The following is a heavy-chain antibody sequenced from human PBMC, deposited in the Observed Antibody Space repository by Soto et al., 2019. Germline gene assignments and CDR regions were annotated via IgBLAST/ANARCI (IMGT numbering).Heavy chain of an antibody. CDR1: GGTFSSYA. V-gene: IGHV1-69*01. Sequence: QVQLVQSGAEVKKPGSSVKVSCKASGGTFSSYAISWVRQAPGQGLEWMGGIIPIFGTANYAQKFQGRVTITADESTSTAYMELSSLRSEDTAVYYCARGGNGNYDPDYYYGMDVWGQGTTVTVSS. CDR2: IIPIFGTA. CDR3: ARGGNGNYDPDYYYGMDV. D-gene: IGHD1-7*01. J-gene: IGHJ6*02.